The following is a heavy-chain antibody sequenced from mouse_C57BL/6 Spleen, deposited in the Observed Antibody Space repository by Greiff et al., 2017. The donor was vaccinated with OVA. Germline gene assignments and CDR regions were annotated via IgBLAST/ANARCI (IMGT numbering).Heavy chain of an antibody. CDR2: ISYDGSN. J-gene: IGHJ3*01. V-gene: IGHV3-6*01. Sequence: EVQVVESGPGLVKPSQSLSLTCSVTGYSITSGYYWNWIRQFPGNKLEWMGYISYDGSNNYNPSLKNRISITRDTSKNQFFLKLNSVTTEDTATYYCAREEDGPFAYWGQGTLVTVSA. D-gene: IGHD2-3*01. CDR1: GYSITSGYY. CDR3: AREEDGPFAY.